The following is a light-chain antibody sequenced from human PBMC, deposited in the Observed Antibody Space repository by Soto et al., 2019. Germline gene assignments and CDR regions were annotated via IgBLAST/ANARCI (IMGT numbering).Light chain of an antibody. Sequence: IVMTQTPLSSPVTLGQPASISCRSSQSLVHSDGNTYLSWLQQRPGQPPRLLIYKISMRFSGVPERFGGRGEGKVFTLKIRGGEAEDVGFYFCMQATHLPGPFGQGTKVKIK. V-gene: IGKV2-24*01. J-gene: IGKJ1*01. CDR3: MQATHLPGP. CDR1: QSLVHSDGNTY. CDR2: KIS.